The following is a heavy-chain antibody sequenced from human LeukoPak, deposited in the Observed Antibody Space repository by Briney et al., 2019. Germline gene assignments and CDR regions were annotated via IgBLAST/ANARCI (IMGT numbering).Heavy chain of an antibody. CDR3: ARDTVITGTTRV. CDR2: IIPIFGTA. V-gene: IGHV1-69*05. J-gene: IGHJ4*02. Sequence: ASVKVSCKASGGTFSSYAISWVRQAPGQGLEWMGRIIPIFGTANYAHKFQGRVTITTDESTSTPYMELSSLRAEDTAVYYCARDTVITGTTRVWGQGTLVTVSS. CDR1: GGTFSSYA. D-gene: IGHD1-14*01.